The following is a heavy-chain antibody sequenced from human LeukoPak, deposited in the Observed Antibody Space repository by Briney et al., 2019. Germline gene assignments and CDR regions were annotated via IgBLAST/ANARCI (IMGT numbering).Heavy chain of an antibody. D-gene: IGHD1-26*01. J-gene: IGHJ4*02. Sequence: GGSLRLSCAASGFTFSSYAMSWVRQAPGRGLEWVSAIGGSGGSTYYADSVQGRFTISRDNSKNTLYLQMNSLRAEDTAVYYCAKDPYSGSYFDYWGQGTLVTVSS. V-gene: IGHV3-23*01. CDR1: GFTFSSYA. CDR3: AKDPYSGSYFDY. CDR2: IGGSGGST.